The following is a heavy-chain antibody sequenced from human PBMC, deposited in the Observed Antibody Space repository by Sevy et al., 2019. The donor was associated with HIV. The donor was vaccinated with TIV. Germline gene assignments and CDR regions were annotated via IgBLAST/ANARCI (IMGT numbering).Heavy chain of an antibody. CDR2: VSYDGNTK. CDR3: LRSGGAYDAGFDP. J-gene: IGHJ5*02. Sequence: GGSLRLSCAASGFTFSGYAMHWVRQAPGKGLEWVGLVSYDGNTKYYADSVEGRVTISRDNAKNSVFLKTNSLRAEDTAVYYCLRSGGAYDAGFDPWGQGTLVTVSS. V-gene: IGHV3-30*04. CDR1: GFTFSGYA. D-gene: IGHD3-22*01.